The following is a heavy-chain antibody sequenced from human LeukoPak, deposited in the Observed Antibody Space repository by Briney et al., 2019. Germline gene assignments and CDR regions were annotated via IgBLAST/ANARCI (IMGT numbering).Heavy chain of an antibody. J-gene: IGHJ4*02. CDR1: GFTFSSHA. V-gene: IGHV3-23*01. CDR3: AREGYYGSGSPPSLYFDY. Sequence: GGSLRLSCAASGFTFSSHAMSWVRQAPGKGLEWISSISGSGGSPYYADSVKGRFTISRDNSRSTLYLQMNSLRPEDTAIYYCAREGYYGSGSPPSLYFDYWGQGTLVTASS. CDR2: ISGSGGSP. D-gene: IGHD3-10*01.